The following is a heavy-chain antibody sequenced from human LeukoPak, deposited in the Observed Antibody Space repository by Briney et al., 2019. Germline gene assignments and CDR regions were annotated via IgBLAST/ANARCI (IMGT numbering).Heavy chain of an antibody. CDR2: ISSSSSYI. V-gene: IGHV3-21*01. CDR1: GFTFSSYS. D-gene: IGHD6-13*01. CDR3: ARDRRSSWYY. J-gene: IGHJ4*02. Sequence: GGSLRLSCAASGFTFSSYSMNWVRQAPGKGREWVSSISSSSSYIYYADSVKGRFTISRDNAKNSLYLRMNSLRAEDTAVYYCARDRRSSWYYWGQGTLVTVSS.